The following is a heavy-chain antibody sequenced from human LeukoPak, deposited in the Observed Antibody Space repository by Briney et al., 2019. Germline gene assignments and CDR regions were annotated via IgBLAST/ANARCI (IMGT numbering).Heavy chain of an antibody. Sequence: SSETLSLTCTVSSGSISSGGYYWSWIRQPPRKNLEWIGYIYYNGDTHYNSSLESRVTISVDTSKNQFSLKLSSVTAADTAVYYCARDRASTRSGSYFDYWGQGTLVTVPS. CDR2: IYYNGDT. CDR1: SGSISSGGYY. J-gene: IGHJ4*02. D-gene: IGHD1-26*01. CDR3: ARDRASTRSGSYFDY. V-gene: IGHV4-30-4*08.